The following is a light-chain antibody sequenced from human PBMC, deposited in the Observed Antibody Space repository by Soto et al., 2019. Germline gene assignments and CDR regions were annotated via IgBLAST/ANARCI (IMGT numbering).Light chain of an antibody. CDR2: AAS. V-gene: IGKV3-20*01. CDR3: EQYGSSSTWT. Sequence: EIVLTQSPGTLSLSPGERATLSCRASQSVSSAYLAWYQHKPGQPPTLLIYAASSRVTGIPDRFSGSGSGTDFTRTISRLEPDDVAVYYCEQYGSSSTWTFGQGTKVEIK. CDR1: QSVSSAY. J-gene: IGKJ1*01.